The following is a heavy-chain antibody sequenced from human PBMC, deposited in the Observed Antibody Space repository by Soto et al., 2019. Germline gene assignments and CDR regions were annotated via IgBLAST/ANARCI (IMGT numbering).Heavy chain of an antibody. CDR2: ISGIGGST. V-gene: IGHV3-23*01. J-gene: IGHJ4*02. Sequence: GGSLRLSCAASGFTFSSYAISWVRQAPGKGLEWVSAISGIGGSTYYADSVKGRFTISRDNSKNTLYLQMNSLRAEDTAVYYCAKDSDTAIVFDYWGQGTLVTVSS. CDR1: GFTFSSYA. CDR3: AKDSDTAIVFDY. D-gene: IGHD5-18*01.